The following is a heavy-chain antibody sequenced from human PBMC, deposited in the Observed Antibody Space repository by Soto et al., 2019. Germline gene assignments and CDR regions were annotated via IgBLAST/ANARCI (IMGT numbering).Heavy chain of an antibody. Sequence: QVQLVQSGAEVKKPESSVKVSCKTSGGTFVRHVISWVRQAPGQGPEWMGKINPLSGIPNYAQKFQDRVTFSADTDSSTAYMELRSLRSDGTAVYYCATPACAATWCSPSHNLDHWGQGTLVTVSS. CDR2: INPLSGIP. J-gene: IGHJ4*02. CDR3: ATPACAATWCSPSHNLDH. CDR1: GGTFVRHV. V-gene: IGHV1-69*09. D-gene: IGHD2-2*01.